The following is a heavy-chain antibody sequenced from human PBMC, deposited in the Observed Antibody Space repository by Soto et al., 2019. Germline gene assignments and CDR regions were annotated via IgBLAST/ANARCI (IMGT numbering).Heavy chain of an antibody. J-gene: IGHJ5*02. CDR3: ARANSSTWYKLEYKWFDP. CDR2: MYYSETT. D-gene: IGHD6-13*01. CDR1: GASINDFY. Sequence: SETLSLTCTVSGASINDFYWSWIRQTPGKGLEWVGFMYYSETTKYNPSLKGRVNMSLDTSKNQVSLHLKSVTAADTAVYYCARANSSTWYKLEYKWFDPWGQGTQVTVS. V-gene: IGHV4-59*01.